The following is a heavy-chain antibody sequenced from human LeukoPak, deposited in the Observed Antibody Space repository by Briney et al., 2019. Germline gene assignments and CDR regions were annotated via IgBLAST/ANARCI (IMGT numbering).Heavy chain of an antibody. CDR1: GGSISSSSYY. CDR2: IYYSGST. J-gene: IGHJ4*02. D-gene: IGHD3-22*01. CDR3: ARDSYGMIVD. V-gene: IGHV4-61*01. Sequence: SETLSLTCTVSGGSISSSSYYWGWIRQPPGKGLEWIGYIYYSGSTNYNPSLKSRVTISVDTSKNQFSLKLSSVTAADTAVYYCARDSYGMIVDWGQGTLVTVSS.